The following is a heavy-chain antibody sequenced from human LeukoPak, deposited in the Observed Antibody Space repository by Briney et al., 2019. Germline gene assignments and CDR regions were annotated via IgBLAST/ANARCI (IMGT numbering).Heavy chain of an antibody. J-gene: IGHJ4*02. D-gene: IGHD1-26*01. CDR2: ISYDGSNK. V-gene: IGHV3-30*03. CDR1: GFTFSSYG. Sequence: GGSLRLSCAASGFTFSSYGMHWVRQAPGKGLEWVAVISYDGSNKHYADSVKGRFTISRDNSKNTLYLQMNSLRAEDTAVYYCATNGGVGATQTQPIDYWGQGTLVTVSS. CDR3: ATNGGVGATQTQPIDY.